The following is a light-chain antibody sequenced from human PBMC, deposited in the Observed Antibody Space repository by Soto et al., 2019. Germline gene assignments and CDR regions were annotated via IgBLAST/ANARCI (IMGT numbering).Light chain of an antibody. CDR1: QSVTSSY. J-gene: IGKJ1*01. CDR3: QQYGSSRT. CDR2: GAS. V-gene: IGKV3-20*01. Sequence: EIVLTQSPGTLPLSPGEGATLSCRASQSVTSSYLAWYQQKPGQAPRLLIYGASIRATGIPDRFSGSGSGTDFTLTISRLEPEDFAVYYCQQYGSSRTFGQGTKVEIK.